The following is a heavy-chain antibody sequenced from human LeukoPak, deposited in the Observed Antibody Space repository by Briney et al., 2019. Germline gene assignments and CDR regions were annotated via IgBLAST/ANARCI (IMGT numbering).Heavy chain of an antibody. V-gene: IGHV4-4*02. CDR2: AHHDGRT. J-gene: IGHJ4*02. CDR1: DGSISSGNW. Sequence: SETLSLTCAVSDGSISSGNWWGWVRQATGKGLEWIGDAHHDGRTSYGPSLKRRVTISLEKSNNMFSLRLTSVTAADTAVYYCATSSGWYRLDYWGQGTLVIVSS. CDR3: ATSSGWYRLDY. D-gene: IGHD6-19*01.